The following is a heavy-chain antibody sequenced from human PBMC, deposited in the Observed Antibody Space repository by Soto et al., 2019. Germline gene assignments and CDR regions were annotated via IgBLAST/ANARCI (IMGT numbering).Heavy chain of an antibody. CDR1: GYTFSNYG. J-gene: IGHJ1*01. V-gene: IGHV1-69*04. D-gene: IGHD3-10*02. CDR3: ARDVQGLGYFQH. Sequence: SVKVSCKASGYTFSNYGISWVRQAPGQGLEWMGRIIPILGIANYAQKFQGRVTITADKSTSTAYMELSSLRSEDTAVYYCARDVQGLGYFQHWGQGTLVTVSS. CDR2: IIPILGIA.